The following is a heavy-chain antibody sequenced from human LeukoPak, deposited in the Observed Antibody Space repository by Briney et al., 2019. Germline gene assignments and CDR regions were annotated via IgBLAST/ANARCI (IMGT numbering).Heavy chain of an antibody. Sequence: GGSLRLSCAASGFTFSNACMSWVRQAPGKGLEWVGLIREKPDGGTRDYAAPVKGRFTISRDDSKSMLYLQMNSLKTEDTAVYYCTTDNAPGMDVWGQGTTVTVSS. CDR3: TTDNAPGMDV. J-gene: IGHJ6*02. V-gene: IGHV3-15*01. CDR1: GFTFSNAC. D-gene: IGHD2-2*01. CDR2: IREKPDGGTR.